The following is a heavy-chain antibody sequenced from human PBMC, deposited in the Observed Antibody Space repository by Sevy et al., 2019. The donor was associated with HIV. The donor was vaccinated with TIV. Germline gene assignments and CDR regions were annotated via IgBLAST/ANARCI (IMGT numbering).Heavy chain of an antibody. CDR1: GYTFTSYA. Sequence: ASVKVSCKASGYTFTSYAMHWVRQAPGQRLEWMGWINAGNGNTKYSQKFQGRVTITRDTSASTAYMELSSLRSEDTAVYYCARDRHYDFWSGYFSPKPSDAFDIWGQGTMVTVSS. CDR3: ARDRHYDFWSGYFSPKPSDAFDI. D-gene: IGHD3-3*01. V-gene: IGHV1-3*01. CDR2: INAGNGNT. J-gene: IGHJ3*02.